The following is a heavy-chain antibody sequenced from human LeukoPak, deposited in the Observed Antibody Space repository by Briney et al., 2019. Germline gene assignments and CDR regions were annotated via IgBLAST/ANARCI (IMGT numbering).Heavy chain of an antibody. D-gene: IGHD5-18*01. Sequence: SETLSLTCAVSGGSISSGGYSWSWIRQPPGKGLEWIGYIYHSGSTYYNPSLKSRVTISVDRSKNQFSLKPSSVTAADTAVYYCARGGYSYGLAYWGQGTLVTVSS. CDR3: ARGGYSYGLAY. CDR1: GGSISSGGYS. J-gene: IGHJ4*02. CDR2: IYHSGST. V-gene: IGHV4-30-2*01.